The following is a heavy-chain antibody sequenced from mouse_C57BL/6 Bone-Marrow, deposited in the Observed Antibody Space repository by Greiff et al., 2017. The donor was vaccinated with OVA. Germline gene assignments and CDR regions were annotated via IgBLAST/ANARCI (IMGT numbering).Heavy chain of an antibody. D-gene: IGHD3-3*01. CDR3: TMPLGQAWFAY. Sequence: EVQLVESGGGLVQPGGSMKLSCAASGFTFSDAWMDWVRQSPEKGLEWVAEIRNKANNHATYYAESVKGRFTISRDDSKSSVYLQMNSLRAEDTCIYYCTMPLGQAWFAYWGQGTLVTVSA. CDR1: GFTFSDAW. CDR2: IRNKANNHAT. V-gene: IGHV6-6*01. J-gene: IGHJ3*01.